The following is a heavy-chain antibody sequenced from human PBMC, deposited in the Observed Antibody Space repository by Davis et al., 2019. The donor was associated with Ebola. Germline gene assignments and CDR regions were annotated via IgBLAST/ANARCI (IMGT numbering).Heavy chain of an antibody. CDR3: ARDRGGYTPYYFDY. Sequence: SETLSLTCTVSGGSIGSTTYYWGWIRQPPGKGLEWIGSIHYGGSTYYNPSLKSRVTISVDTSKNQFSLKLSSVTAADTAVYYCARDRGGYTPYYFDYWGQGTLVTVSS. D-gene: IGHD3-16*02. CDR1: GGSIGSTTYY. CDR2: IHYGGST. V-gene: IGHV4-39*07. J-gene: IGHJ4*02.